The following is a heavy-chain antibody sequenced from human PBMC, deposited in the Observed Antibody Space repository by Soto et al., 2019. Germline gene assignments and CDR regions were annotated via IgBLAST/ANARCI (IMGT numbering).Heavy chain of an antibody. J-gene: IGHJ4*02. Sequence: GASVKVSCKGFGYSFMKYGINWVRQAPGQGLEWVGWISPYSGYTHSAQKFHGRLTLTTDTAASTAYMELRILRSADTALYYCAREASVLIPAAQHSRFDSRGQGTLVTVSS. V-gene: IGHV1-18*01. CDR3: AREASVLIPAAQHSRFDS. CDR2: ISPYSGYT. CDR1: GYSFMKYG. D-gene: IGHD2-2*01.